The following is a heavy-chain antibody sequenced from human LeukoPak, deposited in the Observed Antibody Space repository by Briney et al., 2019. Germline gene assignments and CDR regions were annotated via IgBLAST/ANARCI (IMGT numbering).Heavy chain of an antibody. CDR3: ARGIVVVPAAHNWFDP. CDR1: GGSISSYY. D-gene: IGHD2-2*01. Sequence: SETLSLTCTVSGGSISSYYWSWIRQPPGKGLEWIGYIYYSGSTNYNPSLKSRVTISVDTSKNQFSLKLSSVTAADTAVYYCARGIVVVPAAHNWFDPWGQGTLSPSPQ. J-gene: IGHJ5*02. V-gene: IGHV4-59*01. CDR2: IYYSGST.